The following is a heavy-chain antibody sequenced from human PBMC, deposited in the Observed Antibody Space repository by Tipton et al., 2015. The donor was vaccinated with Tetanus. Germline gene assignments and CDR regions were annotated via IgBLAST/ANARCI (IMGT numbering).Heavy chain of an antibody. CDR3: ARLSSSTNDAHAFDV. Sequence: TPSLTCTVSGASISRTNYYWGWIRQPPGKGLEWIGSIYNTGNTYYNPSLGSRVTMSVDTSKSQFSLRLSSVTAADTAVYYCARLSSSTNDAHAFDVWGQGTMVTVSS. J-gene: IGHJ3*01. V-gene: IGHV4-39*01. D-gene: IGHD2-8*01. CDR2: IYNTGNT. CDR1: GASISRTNYY.